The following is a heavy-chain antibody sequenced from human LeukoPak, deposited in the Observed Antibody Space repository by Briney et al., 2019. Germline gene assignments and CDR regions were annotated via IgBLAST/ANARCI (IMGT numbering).Heavy chain of an antibody. D-gene: IGHD6-13*01. Sequence: PSETLSLTCTVSGGSISSGGYYWSWIRQHPGKGLEWIGYIYYSGSTNYNPSLKSRVTISVDTSKNQFSLKLSSVTAADTAVYYCARSHSSSWPFDYWGQGTLVTVSS. V-gene: IGHV4-61*08. CDR1: GGSISSGGYY. J-gene: IGHJ4*02. CDR2: IYYSGST. CDR3: ARSHSSSWPFDY.